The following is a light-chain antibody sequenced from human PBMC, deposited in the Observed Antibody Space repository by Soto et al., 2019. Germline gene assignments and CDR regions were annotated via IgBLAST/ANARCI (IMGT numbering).Light chain of an antibody. V-gene: IGLV2-8*01. Sequence: QSVLTQPPSASGSPGQSVAISCTGTSSDVGGYNYVSWYQQHPGKAPKLVIYEVTKRPSGVTDRFSGSKSGNTASLTVSGLQADDEADYYCNSYGGSNNWVFGGGTKVTVL. CDR3: NSYGGSNNWV. CDR1: SSDVGGYNY. CDR2: EVT. J-gene: IGLJ3*02.